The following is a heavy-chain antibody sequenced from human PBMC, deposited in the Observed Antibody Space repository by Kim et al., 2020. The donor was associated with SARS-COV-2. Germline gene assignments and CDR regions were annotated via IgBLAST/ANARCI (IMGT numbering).Heavy chain of an antibody. V-gene: IGHV3-23*01. J-gene: IGHJ4*02. D-gene: IGHD3-10*01. CDR3: AKLVPVGSGSDSGY. Sequence: ANSVKGRFTTSRDNSKSTLYLQMNSLRAEDTAIYYCAKLVPVGSGSDSGYWGQGTLVTVSS.